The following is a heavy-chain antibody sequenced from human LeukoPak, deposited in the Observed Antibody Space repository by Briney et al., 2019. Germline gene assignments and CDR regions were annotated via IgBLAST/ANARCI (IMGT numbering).Heavy chain of an antibody. CDR2: IYYSGST. Sequence: SETLSLTCTVSGGSISSGDYYWSWIRQPPGKGLEWIGYIYYSGSTYYNPSLKSRVTISVDTSKNQFSLKLSSVTAADTAVYYCARVFRWIPYGMDAWGQGTTVTVSS. J-gene: IGHJ6*02. D-gene: IGHD5-18*01. CDR3: ARVFRWIPYGMDA. V-gene: IGHV4-30-4*01. CDR1: GGSISSGDYY.